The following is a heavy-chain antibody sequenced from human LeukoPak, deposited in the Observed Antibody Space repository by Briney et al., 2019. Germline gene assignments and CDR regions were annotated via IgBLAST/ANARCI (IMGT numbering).Heavy chain of an antibody. D-gene: IGHD2-21*01. CDR3: ARHVRAYYFDY. Sequence: SETLSLTCTVSGGSISRYYWGWIRQPPGKGLEWIGSIYYSGSTYYNPSLTSRVTISVDTSKNQFSLKLSSVTAAATAVYYCARHVRAYYFDYWGQGTLVTVSS. V-gene: IGHV4-39*01. CDR1: GGSISRYY. CDR2: IYYSGST. J-gene: IGHJ4*02.